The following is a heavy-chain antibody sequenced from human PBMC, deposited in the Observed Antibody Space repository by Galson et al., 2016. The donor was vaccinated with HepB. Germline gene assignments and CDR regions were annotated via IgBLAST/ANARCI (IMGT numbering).Heavy chain of an antibody. D-gene: IGHD2-2*01. CDR1: GFTFSIHD. V-gene: IGHV3-13*01. Sequence: SLRLSCAAFGFTFSIHDMHWVRQATGKGLEWVSAIETSGATYYPDSVKGRFTISRENGKNSLYLQMDSLRAGDTAVYYCTRGKSLWTMPWNYGLDVWGKGTTVTVSS. CDR3: TRGKSLWTMPWNYGLDV. CDR2: IETSGAT. J-gene: IGHJ6*04.